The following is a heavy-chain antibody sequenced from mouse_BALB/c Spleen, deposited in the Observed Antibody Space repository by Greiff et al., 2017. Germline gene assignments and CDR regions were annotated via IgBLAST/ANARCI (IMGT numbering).Heavy chain of an antibody. CDR3: AIYDYDGWAMDY. CDR1: GFTFSDYY. CDR2: ISDGGSYT. Sequence: VQLKESGGGLVKPGGSLKLSCAASGFTFSDYYMYWVRQTPEKRLEWVATISDGGSYTYYPDSVKGRFTISRDNAKNNLYLQMSSLKSEDTAMYYCAIYDYDGWAMDYWGQGTSVTVSS. D-gene: IGHD2-4*01. J-gene: IGHJ4*01. V-gene: IGHV5-4*02.